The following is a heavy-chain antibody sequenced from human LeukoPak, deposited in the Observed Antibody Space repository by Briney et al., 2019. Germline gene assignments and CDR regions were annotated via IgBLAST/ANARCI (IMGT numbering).Heavy chain of an antibody. D-gene: IGHD3-3*01. CDR3: ARDPVFLEWLPDY. V-gene: IGHV3-21*01. CDR1: GLTFSSYS. CDR2: ISSSSSYI. Sequence: GGSLRLSCAASGLTFSSYSMHWVRQAPGKALEWVSSISSSSSYIYYADSVKGRFTISRDNAKNSLYLQVNSLRAEDTAVYYCARDPVFLEWLPDYWGQGTLVTVSS. J-gene: IGHJ4*02.